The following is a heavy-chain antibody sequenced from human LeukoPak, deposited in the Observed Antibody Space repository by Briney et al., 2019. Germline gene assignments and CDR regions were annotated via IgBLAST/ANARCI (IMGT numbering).Heavy chain of an antibody. V-gene: IGHV1-8*01. CDR1: GYTFTSYD. Sequence: GASVKVSCKASGYTFTSYDINWVRQATGQGLEWMGWLNPNSGNTGYAQKFPGRVTMTRNTSISTAYMELSSLRSEDTAVHYCAVSSSRAIDAFDIWGQGTMVTVSS. J-gene: IGHJ3*02. D-gene: IGHD6-6*01. CDR2: LNPNSGNT. CDR3: AVSSSRAIDAFDI.